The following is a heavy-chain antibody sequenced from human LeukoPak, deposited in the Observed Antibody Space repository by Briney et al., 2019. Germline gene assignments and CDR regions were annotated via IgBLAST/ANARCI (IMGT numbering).Heavy chain of an antibody. CDR1: GGSISSYY. V-gene: IGHV4-59*01. J-gene: IGHJ3*02. D-gene: IGHD3-22*01. CDR2: IYYSGST. Sequence: PSETLSLTCTVSGGSISSYYWSWIRQPPGKGLEWIGYIYYSGSTNYNPSLKSRVTISVYTSKNQFSLKLSSVTAADTGVYCCAREIPWYYYDSSGYDAFDIRGRRTMVTVSS. CDR3: AREIPWYYYDSSGYDAFDI.